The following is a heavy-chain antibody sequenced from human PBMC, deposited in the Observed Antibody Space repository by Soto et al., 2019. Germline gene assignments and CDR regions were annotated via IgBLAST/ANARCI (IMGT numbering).Heavy chain of an antibody. CDR1: GGSFSGYY. Sequence: QVQLHQWGAGLLKPSETLSLTCAVYGGSFSGYYWIWIRQPPGKGLEWIGEINHSGSTNYNPSLKSRVAISVDTSKNQFSLKLTSVPAAVTVVYYCASRPAHYDFWRGYYGYYYDIDDWGKGTTVTVSS. CDR2: INHSGST. CDR3: ASRPAHYDFWRGYYGYYYDIDD. J-gene: IGHJ6*03. V-gene: IGHV4-34*01. D-gene: IGHD3-3*01.